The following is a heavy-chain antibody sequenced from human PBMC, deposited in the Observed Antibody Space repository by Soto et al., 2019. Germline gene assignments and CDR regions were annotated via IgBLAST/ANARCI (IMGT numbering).Heavy chain of an antibody. J-gene: IGHJ4*02. V-gene: IGHV3-48*03. CDR3: ASPGREDSSSWNGAHFRY. CDR1: GFTFSSYE. CDR2: ISSSGSTI. D-gene: IGHD6-13*01. Sequence: LSCAASGFTFSSYEMNWVRQAPGKGLEWVSYISSSGSTIYYADSVKGRFTISRDNAKNSLYLQMNSLRAEDTAVYYCASPGREDSSSWNGAHFRYWGRGTMVSVSS.